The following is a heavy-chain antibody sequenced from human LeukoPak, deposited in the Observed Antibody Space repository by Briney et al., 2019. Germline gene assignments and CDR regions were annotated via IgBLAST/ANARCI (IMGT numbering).Heavy chain of an antibody. CDR2: INPNSGGT. J-gene: IGHJ4*02. CDR1: GYTFTGYY. D-gene: IGHD6-13*01. V-gene: IGHV1-2*02. Sequence: GASVKVSCKASGYTFTGYYMHWVRQAPGQGLEWMGWINPNSGGTNCAQKFQGRVTMTRDTSISTAYMELSRLRSDDTAVYYCARDEIAASGSSWYVGYWGQGTLVTVSS. CDR3: ARDEIAASGSSWYVGY.